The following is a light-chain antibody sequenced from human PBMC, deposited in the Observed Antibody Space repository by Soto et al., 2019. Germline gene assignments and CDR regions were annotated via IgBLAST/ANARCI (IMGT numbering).Light chain of an antibody. V-gene: IGLV2-23*02. CDR1: SSDVGTYNL. J-gene: IGLJ1*01. CDR2: EVS. Sequence: QSVLTQPASVSGSPGQSITISCTGASSDVGTYNLVSWYQQHPGKAPKLMIYEVSKRPSGVSNRFSGSKSGNTASLTISGLQAEDEADYYCCSYAGSNTLYVFVTGTKVTVL. CDR3: CSYAGSNTLYV.